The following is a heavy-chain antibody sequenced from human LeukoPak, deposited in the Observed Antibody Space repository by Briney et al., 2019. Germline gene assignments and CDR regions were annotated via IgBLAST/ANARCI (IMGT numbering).Heavy chain of an antibody. D-gene: IGHD3-10*01. Sequence: GSSVKVSCKASGGTFSSYTISWVRQAPGQGLEWMGGIIPIFHTANYAQKFQGRVTITADESTSTAYMELSSLRFEDTAIYYCAREIVLEDDFDLRGPWFDPWGQGTLVTVSS. J-gene: IGHJ5*02. CDR3: AREIVLEDDFDLRGPWFDP. CDR1: GGTFSSYT. V-gene: IGHV1-69*01. CDR2: IIPIFHTA.